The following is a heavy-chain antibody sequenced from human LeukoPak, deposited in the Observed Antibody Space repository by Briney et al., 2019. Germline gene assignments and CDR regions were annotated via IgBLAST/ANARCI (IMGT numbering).Heavy chain of an antibody. CDR2: ISSSSSYI. D-gene: IGHD5-18*01. V-gene: IGHV3-21*01. CDR1: GFTFSSYS. J-gene: IGHJ4*02. CDR3: ARSESRRYSYGPDYFDY. Sequence: PGGSLRLSCAASGFTFSSYSMNWVRQAPGKGLEWVSSISSSSSYIYYADSVKGRFTISRDNAKNSLYLQMNSLRAEDTAVYYCARSESRRYSYGPDYFDYWGQGTLVTVSS.